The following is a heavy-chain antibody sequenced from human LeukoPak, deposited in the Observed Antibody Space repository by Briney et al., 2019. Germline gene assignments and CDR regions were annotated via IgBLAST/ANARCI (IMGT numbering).Heavy chain of an antibody. V-gene: IGHV1-69*05. CDR2: IIPIFVTA. CDR3: ARRGIVGARRGAFDI. D-gene: IGHD1-26*01. CDR1: GGTFSSYA. J-gene: IGHJ3*02. Sequence: EASVKVSCKASGGTFSSYAISWVRQAPGQGLEWMGGIIPIFVTANYAQKFQGRDTITTDESTSTAYMELSSPRSEDTAVYYCARRGIVGARRGAFDIWGKGTMVTVSS.